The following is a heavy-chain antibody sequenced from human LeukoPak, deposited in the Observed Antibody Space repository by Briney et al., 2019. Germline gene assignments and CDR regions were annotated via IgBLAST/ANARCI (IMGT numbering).Heavy chain of an antibody. CDR3: ARSTWLLDK. Sequence: SETLSLTCTVSGGSISSYYWSWIRQPPGKGLEWIGYIYYSGSTNYSPSLKSRVTISLDTSKDQFSLKLSSVTAADTAVYYCARSTWLLDKWGQGTLVTVSS. CDR2: IYYSGST. J-gene: IGHJ4*02. D-gene: IGHD5-12*01. CDR1: GGSISSYY. V-gene: IGHV4-59*01.